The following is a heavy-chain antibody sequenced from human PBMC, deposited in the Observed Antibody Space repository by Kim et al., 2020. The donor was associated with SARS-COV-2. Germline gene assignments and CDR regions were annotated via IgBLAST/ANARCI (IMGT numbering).Heavy chain of an antibody. Sequence: LKSRVTISVDTSKNQFSLKLSSVTAADTAVYYCARGKGWSSASCGWFDPWGQGTLVTVSS. J-gene: IGHJ5*02. V-gene: IGHV4-34*01. D-gene: IGHD6-6*01. CDR3: ARGKGWSSASCGWFDP.